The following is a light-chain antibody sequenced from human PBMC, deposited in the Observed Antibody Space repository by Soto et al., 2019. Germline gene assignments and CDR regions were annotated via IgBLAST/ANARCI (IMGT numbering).Light chain of an antibody. V-gene: IGLV2-14*01. CDR2: EVS. J-gene: IGLJ1*01. CDR3: SSYTSSSTPYV. CDR1: SSDVGGYNY. Sequence: QSLLTQPASLSGSPGQSITISCTGTSSDVGGYNYVSWYQQHPGKAPKLMIYEVSNRPSGVSNRFSGSKSGNTASLTISGLQAEDEADYYCSSYTSSSTPYVFGTGTKVTVL.